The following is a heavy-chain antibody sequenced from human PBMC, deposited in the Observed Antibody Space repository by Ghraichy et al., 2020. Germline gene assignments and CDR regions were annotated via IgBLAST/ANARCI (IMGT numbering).Heavy chain of an antibody. D-gene: IGHD5-24*01. CDR3: AREGDGYNYEGIFDY. Sequence: SETLSLTCTVSGGSISSYYWSWIRQPPGKGLEWIGYIYYSGSTNYNPSLKSRVTISVDTSKNQFSLKLSSVTAADTAVYYCAREGDGYNYEGIFDYWGQGTLVTVSS. V-gene: IGHV4-59*01. J-gene: IGHJ4*02. CDR1: GGSISSYY. CDR2: IYYSGST.